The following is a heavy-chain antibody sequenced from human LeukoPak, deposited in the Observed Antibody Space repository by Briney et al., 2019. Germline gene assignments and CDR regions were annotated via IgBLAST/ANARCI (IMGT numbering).Heavy chain of an antibody. D-gene: IGHD2-8*02. CDR2: IFPSGGEI. V-gene: IGHV3-23*01. CDR1: GFTFSTFA. Sequence: GGSLRLSCAASGFTFSTFAMVWVRQPPGKGLEWVSSIFPSGGEIHYADSARGRFTISRDNSKSTLSLQMNSLRAEDTAIYYCATYRQVLLPFESWGQGTLVTVSS. J-gene: IGHJ4*02. CDR3: ATYRQVLLPFES.